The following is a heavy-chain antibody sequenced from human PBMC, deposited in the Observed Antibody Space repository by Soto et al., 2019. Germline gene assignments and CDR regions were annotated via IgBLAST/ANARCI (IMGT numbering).Heavy chain of an antibody. CDR3: AKVASGSYDWFDP. V-gene: IGHV3-74*01. J-gene: IGHJ5*02. Sequence: EVQLVESGGGLVQPGGSLRLSCAASKFSFSGYWMHWVRQAPGKGLMWVSRVNPDGSTTTYADSVKGRFTISRDNAKNTVFLQMNSRRAYDTAVYYCAKVASGSYDWFDPWGQGTLVSVSS. CDR2: VNPDGSTT. D-gene: IGHD1-26*01. CDR1: KFSFSGYW.